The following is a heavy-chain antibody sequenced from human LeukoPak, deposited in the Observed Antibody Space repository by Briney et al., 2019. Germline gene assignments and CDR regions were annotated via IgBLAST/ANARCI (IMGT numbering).Heavy chain of an antibody. CDR3: ARDLGQAEYGSSWYRYFQH. J-gene: IGHJ1*01. V-gene: IGHV1-46*01. D-gene: IGHD6-13*01. CDR1: GYTFTSYY. Sequence: APVKVSCTASGYTFTSYYMHWLRQAPGQGLEWMGIISPTGGSTSYAQKFQGRVTMTRDTSTSTVYMELSSLRSEDTALYYCARDLGQAEYGSSWYRYFQHWGQGTLVTVSS. CDR2: ISPTGGST.